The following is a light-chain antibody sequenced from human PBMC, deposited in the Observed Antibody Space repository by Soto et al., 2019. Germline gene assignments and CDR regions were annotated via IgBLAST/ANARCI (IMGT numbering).Light chain of an antibody. CDR1: SSDVGGYNY. J-gene: IGLJ1*01. CDR3: SSYAGSNNYV. CDR2: EVS. V-gene: IGLV2-8*01. Sequence: QSALTQPPSASGSPGQSVTISCTGTSSDVGGYNYVSWYQQHPGKAPKLMIYEVSKRPSGVADRFSGSKSGNTASLTVSGLQAEDEAVYYCSSYAGSNNYVFGTGTKLTVL.